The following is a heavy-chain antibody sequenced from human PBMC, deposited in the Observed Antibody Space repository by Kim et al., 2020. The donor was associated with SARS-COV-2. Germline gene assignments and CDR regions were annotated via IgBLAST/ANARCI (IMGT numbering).Heavy chain of an antibody. Sequence: ASVKVSCKASGYTFTSYDINWVRQATGQGLEWMGWMNPNSGNTGYAQKFQGRVTMTRNTSISTAYMELSSLRSEDTAVYYCARGLSRGLNRFGELLPYFFDTTPAYYFDYWGQGTLVTVSS. V-gene: IGHV1-8*01. CDR2: MNPNSGNT. CDR1: GYTFTSYD. J-gene: IGHJ4*02. CDR3: ARGLSRGLNRFGELLPYFFDTTPAYYFDY. D-gene: IGHD3-10*01.